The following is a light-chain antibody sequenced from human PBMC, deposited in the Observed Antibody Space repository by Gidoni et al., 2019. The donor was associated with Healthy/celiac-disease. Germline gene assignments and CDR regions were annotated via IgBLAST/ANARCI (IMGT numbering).Light chain of an antibody. CDR2: AAS. CDR3: QQSYSTPRT. J-gene: IGKJ1*01. V-gene: IGKV1-39*01. Sequence: DSQMTQSPSSLSASVGERVTITCRASQSISSYLNWYQQKPGKAPKLLIYAASSLQSGVPSRFSGSGSGTDFTLTISSLQPEDFATYSCQQSYSTPRTFGQGTKVEIK. CDR1: QSISSY.